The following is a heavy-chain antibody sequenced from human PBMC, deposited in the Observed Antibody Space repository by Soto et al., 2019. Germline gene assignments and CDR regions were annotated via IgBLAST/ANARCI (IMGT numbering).Heavy chain of an antibody. V-gene: IGHV6-1*01. Sequence: PSQTLSLTCAISGDSVSSNSAAWNWIRQSPSRGLEWLGRTYYRSKWYNDYAVSVKSRITINPDTSKNQFSLQLNSVTPEDTAVYYCAREVGDSSSWYFLLRFDPWGQGTLVTVSS. CDR3: AREVGDSSSWYFLLRFDP. CDR2: TYYRSKWYN. CDR1: GDSVSSNSAA. D-gene: IGHD6-13*01. J-gene: IGHJ5*02.